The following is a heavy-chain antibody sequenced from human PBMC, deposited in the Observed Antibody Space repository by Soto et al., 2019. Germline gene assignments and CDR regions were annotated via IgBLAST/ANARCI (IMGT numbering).Heavy chain of an antibody. CDR3: ARSRKLDV. Sequence: QVQVQQWGAGLLKFSETLSLTCAVNGGSFSGWHWNWIRQPPGKGLEWIGEASHPGGTNDNPSLESRVTISVDRSRNQLSLKLTSVSAADAAVYYCARSRKLDVGGPGTTVIVSS. CDR2: ASHPGGT. CDR1: GGSFSGWH. V-gene: IGHV4-34*01. J-gene: IGHJ6*02.